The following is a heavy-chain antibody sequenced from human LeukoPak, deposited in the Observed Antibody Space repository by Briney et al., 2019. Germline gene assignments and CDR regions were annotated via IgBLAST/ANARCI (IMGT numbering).Heavy chain of an antibody. CDR3: AIEGYCSGGTCYTNWFDT. V-gene: IGHV3-48*02. Sequence: QPGGSLSLSCAASGFTFSSYSMNWVRQAPGKGLEWVSYISSSGSTKYYADSVKGRFTISRDNAQNSLYLQMNSLRDEDTAVYYCAIEGYCSGGTCYTNWFDTWGQGTLVTVSS. D-gene: IGHD2-15*01. CDR2: ISSSGSTK. J-gene: IGHJ5*02. CDR1: GFTFSSYS.